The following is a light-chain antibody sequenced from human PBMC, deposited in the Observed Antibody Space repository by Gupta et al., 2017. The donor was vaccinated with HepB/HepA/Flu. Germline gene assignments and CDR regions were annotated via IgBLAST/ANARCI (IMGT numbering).Light chain of an antibody. Sequence: QSVLTQPPSLSEVPGQRVTISCSGSSSNTGNNAVNWYQQLPGAAPRLIIYSNNLRPSAVSDRFSGSKSGTSASLVISGLQSEDEAHYYCATWDDSLNGVIFGGGTQLTVL. CDR2: SNN. J-gene: IGLJ2*01. V-gene: IGLV1-36*01. CDR3: ATWDDSLNGVI. CDR1: SSNTGNNA.